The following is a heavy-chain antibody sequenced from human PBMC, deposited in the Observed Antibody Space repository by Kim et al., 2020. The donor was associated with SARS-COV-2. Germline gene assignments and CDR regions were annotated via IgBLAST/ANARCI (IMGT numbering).Heavy chain of an antibody. CDR3: ARANIHSYFYAMDV. V-gene: IGHV4-39*01. Sequence: NPSLKSRVTISVDTYKNQFSIELSFVTAADTAMYYCARANIHSYFYAMDVWGLGTAVTVSS. J-gene: IGHJ6*02.